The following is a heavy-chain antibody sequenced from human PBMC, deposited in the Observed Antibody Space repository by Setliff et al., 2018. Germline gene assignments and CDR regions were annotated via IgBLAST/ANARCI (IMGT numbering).Heavy chain of an antibody. CDR1: GGSISTCY. CDR3: ARFLDPRDGYQNSPGFDF. J-gene: IGHJ4*02. D-gene: IGHD2-21*01. CDR2: IHYSGST. V-gene: IGHV4-59*01. Sequence: SETLSLTCTVSGGSISTCYWSWIRQSPEKGLEWIAYIHYSGSTNQNPSLKSRVTISLDTPKNQFSLKLSYMTAADTAVYYCARFLDPRDGYQNSPGFDFWGQGALVTVSS.